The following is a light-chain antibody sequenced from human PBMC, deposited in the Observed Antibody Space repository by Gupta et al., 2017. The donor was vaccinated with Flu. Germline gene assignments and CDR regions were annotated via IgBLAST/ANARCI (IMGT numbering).Light chain of an antibody. Sequence: QSVPTQPPSVSWAPGQRVTISCTGSSSNIGAGYDVHWYQQLPGTAPKLLIYGNSNRPSGVPDRFSGSKSGTSASLAITGLQAEDEADYYCQSYDSSRSGWVFGGGTKLTVL. V-gene: IGLV1-40*01. CDR1: SSNIGAGYD. CDR3: QSYDSSRSGWV. CDR2: GNS. J-gene: IGLJ3*02.